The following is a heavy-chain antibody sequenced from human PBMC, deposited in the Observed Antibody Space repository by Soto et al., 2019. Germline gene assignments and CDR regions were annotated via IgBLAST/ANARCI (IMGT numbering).Heavy chain of an antibody. CDR2: IYYSGST. CDR3: ARVPPIDPFDY. D-gene: IGHD3-22*01. J-gene: IGHJ4*02. V-gene: IGHV4-59*12. CDR1: GGSISSYY. Sequence: PSETLSLTCTVSGGSISSYYWSWIRQPPGKGLEWIGYIYYSGSTNYNPSLKSRVTISVDTSKNQFSLKLSSVTAADTAVYYCARVPPIDPFDYWGQGTLVTVSS.